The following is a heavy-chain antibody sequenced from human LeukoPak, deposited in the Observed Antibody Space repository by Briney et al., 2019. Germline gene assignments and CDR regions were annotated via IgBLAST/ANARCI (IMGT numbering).Heavy chain of an antibody. CDR1: GGSFSGYY. J-gene: IGHJ1*01. Sequence: SETLSLTCAAYGGSFSGYYWSWIRQPPGKGLEWIGEINHSGSTNYNPSLKSRVTISVDTSKNQFSLKLSSVTAADTAVYYCARGLYYGGNLGFQHWGQGTLVTVSS. V-gene: IGHV4-34*01. CDR3: ARGLYYGGNLGFQH. CDR2: INHSGST. D-gene: IGHD4-23*01.